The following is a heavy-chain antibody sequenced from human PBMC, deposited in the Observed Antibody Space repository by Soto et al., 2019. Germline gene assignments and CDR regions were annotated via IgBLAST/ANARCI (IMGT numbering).Heavy chain of an antibody. CDR2: IDPSDSYT. V-gene: IGHV5-10-1*04. CDR1: GYSFTSYW. Sequence: GESLKISCKGSGYSFTSYWISWVRQMPGKGLEWMGRIDPSDSYTNYSPSFQGQVTISADKSISTAYLQWSSLKASDTAMYYCARRESKGGALKYAFDYWGQGTLVTVSS. J-gene: IGHJ4*02. D-gene: IGHD1-26*01. CDR3: ARRESKGGALKYAFDY.